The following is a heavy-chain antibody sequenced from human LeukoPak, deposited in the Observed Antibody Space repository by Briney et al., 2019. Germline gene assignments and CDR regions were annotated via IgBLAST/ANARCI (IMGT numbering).Heavy chain of an antibody. CDR3: ARGSPEHSSILEN. Sequence: SETLSLTCTVSGGSVSSSSSYWNWIRQPPGKGLEWIGYIYSSGYTDPNPSLKSRVTISVDTSKNQFSLKLSSVTAADTAVYYCARGSPEHSSILENWGQGTLVTVSS. CDR2: IYSSGYT. V-gene: IGHV4-61*01. D-gene: IGHD1-1*01. CDR1: GGSVSSSSSY. J-gene: IGHJ1*01.